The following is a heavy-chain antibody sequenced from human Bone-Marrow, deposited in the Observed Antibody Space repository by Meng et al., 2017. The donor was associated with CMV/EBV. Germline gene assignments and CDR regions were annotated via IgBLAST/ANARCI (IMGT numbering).Heavy chain of an antibody. CDR1: GFTFTSYA. CDR2: ISDSGGSA. CDR3: AKEQGPWSSLIDY. D-gene: IGHD2-8*02. Sequence: CAASGFTFTSYAMSWVRQAPGKGLEWVSAISDSGGSAYYADSVKGRFTISRDNSKNRLYLQMNSLRAEDTAVYYCAKEQGPWSSLIDYWGQGTLVTVSS. J-gene: IGHJ4*02. V-gene: IGHV3-23*01.